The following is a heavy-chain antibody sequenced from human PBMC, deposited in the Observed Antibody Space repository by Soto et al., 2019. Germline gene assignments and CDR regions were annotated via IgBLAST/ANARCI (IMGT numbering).Heavy chain of an antibody. CDR1: GHTFTSYD. J-gene: IGHJ5*02. CDR3: ARAEGRSLDRVS. V-gene: IGHV1-8*01. Sequence: QVQLVQSGAEVKKPGASVTVSCKASGHTFTSYDIHWVRQATGQGLEWMGWMNPNNGNTGYAQKFQGRVTMTRDTSISTAYMEVSGLRYEDTPVYYCARAEGRSLDRVSWGQGTLVTVSS. D-gene: IGHD3-3*01. CDR2: MNPNNGNT.